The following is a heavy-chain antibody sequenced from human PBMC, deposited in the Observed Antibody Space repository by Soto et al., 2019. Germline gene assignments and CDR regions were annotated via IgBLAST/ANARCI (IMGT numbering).Heavy chain of an antibody. CDR2: IYSSGNT. CDR3: AREEKVGYFDY. Sequence: SETLSLTCTVSGGSIIGFFWSWVRQPAGKGLEWIGRIYSSGNTNYNPSLKSRVTMSLDTSENLLSLKLTSVTAADTAVYFCAREEKVGYFDYWGQGALVTVSS. CDR1: GGSIIGFF. V-gene: IGHV4-4*07. J-gene: IGHJ4*02.